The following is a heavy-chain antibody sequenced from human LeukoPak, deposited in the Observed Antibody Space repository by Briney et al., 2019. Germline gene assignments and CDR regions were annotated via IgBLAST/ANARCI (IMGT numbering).Heavy chain of an antibody. D-gene: IGHD3-10*01. CDR2: FDPEDGEP. V-gene: IGHV1-24*01. Sequence: ASVKVSCKVSGYTLTELSMHWVRQAPGKGLEWIVGFDPEDGEPIYAQKFQGRVTMTEYTSTDTAYMELSSLRSEDTAVYYCATDGPRELLPRPFDYWGQGTLVTVSS. J-gene: IGHJ4*02. CDR1: GYTLTELS. CDR3: ATDGPRELLPRPFDY.